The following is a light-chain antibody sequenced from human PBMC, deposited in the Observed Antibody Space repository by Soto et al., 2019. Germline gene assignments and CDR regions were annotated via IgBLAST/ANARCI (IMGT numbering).Light chain of an antibody. J-gene: IGLJ2*01. V-gene: IGLV1-44*01. CDR3: AAWDDSLNGFVV. Sequence: QSVLTQPPSASGTPGQRIIISCSGSSSNIGSNTVNWYQQLPGTAPKLLIYNNNQRPSGVPDRFSGSKSGTSASLAISGLQSEDEADYYCAAWDDSLNGFVVFGGGTKLTVL. CDR2: NNN. CDR1: SSNIGSNT.